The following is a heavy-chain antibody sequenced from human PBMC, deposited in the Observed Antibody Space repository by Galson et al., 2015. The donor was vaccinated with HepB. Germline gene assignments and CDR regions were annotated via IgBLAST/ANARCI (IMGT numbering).Heavy chain of an antibody. CDR2: ISSSSSYI. J-gene: IGHJ3*02. D-gene: IGHD2-2*01. V-gene: IGHV3-21*01. Sequence: SLRLSCAASGFTFSSYSMNWVRQAPGKGLEWVSSISSSSSYIYYADSVKGRFTISRDNAKNSLYLQMNSLRAEDTAVYYCASQKKYQLLPHDAFDIWGQGTMVTVSS. CDR1: GFTFSSYS. CDR3: ASQKKYQLLPHDAFDI.